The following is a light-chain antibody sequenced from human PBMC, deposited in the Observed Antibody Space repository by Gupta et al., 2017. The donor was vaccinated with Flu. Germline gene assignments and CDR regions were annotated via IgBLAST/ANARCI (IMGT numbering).Light chain of an antibody. J-gene: IGKJ4*01. CDR2: AAS. V-gene: IGKV1-39*01. CDR3: QQSDSIPLT. Sequence: DIQMTQSPSSLSASVGDRVTITCRASQNIRSYLNWYQQEPGKAPNLLIYAASSLQSGVPSRFSGSGSGTDFTLTISSLQPEDFAIYYCQQSDSIPLTFGGGTKVEIK. CDR1: QNIRSY.